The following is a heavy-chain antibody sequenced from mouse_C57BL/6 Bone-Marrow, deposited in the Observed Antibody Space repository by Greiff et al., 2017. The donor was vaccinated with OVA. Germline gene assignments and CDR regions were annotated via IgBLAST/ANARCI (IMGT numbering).Heavy chain of an antibody. V-gene: IGHV5-4*01. D-gene: IGHD1-1*01. Sequence: EVKLVESGGGLVKPGGSLKLSCAASGFTFSSYAMSWVRQTPEKRLEWVATISDGGSYTYYPDNVKGRFTISRENAKNNLYLQMSHLKSEDTAMYYCARDYYGSSPFAYWGQGTLVTVSA. CDR3: ARDYYGSSPFAY. J-gene: IGHJ3*01. CDR1: GFTFSSYA. CDR2: ISDGGSYT.